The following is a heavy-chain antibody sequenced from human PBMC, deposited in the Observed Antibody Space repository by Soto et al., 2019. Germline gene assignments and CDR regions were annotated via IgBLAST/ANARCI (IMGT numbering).Heavy chain of an antibody. Sequence: SDTLSLTSTVSGGSISRYYWRWIRQPPGKGLEWIGYIYYSGSTNYNPSLKSRVTISVDTSKNQFSLKLSSVTAADTAVYYCASFYSSSWYGGFDYWGQGTLVTVS. CDR1: GGSISRYY. CDR2: IYYSGST. V-gene: IGHV4-59*01. D-gene: IGHD6-13*01. J-gene: IGHJ4*02. CDR3: ASFYSSSWYGGFDY.